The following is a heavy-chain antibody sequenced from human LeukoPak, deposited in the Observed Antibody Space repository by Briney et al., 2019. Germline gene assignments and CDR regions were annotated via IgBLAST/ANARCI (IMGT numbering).Heavy chain of an antibody. Sequence: KASETLSLTCTVSGGSISSSSYYWGWIRQPPGKGLEWIGSIYYSGSTYCNPSLKSRVTISVDTSENQFSLKLSSVTAADTAVYYCASQIPRQYYFDYWGQGTLVTVSS. CDR1: GGSISSSSYY. J-gene: IGHJ4*02. V-gene: IGHV4-39*07. CDR3: ASQIPRQYYFDY. D-gene: IGHD2-21*01. CDR2: IYYSGST.